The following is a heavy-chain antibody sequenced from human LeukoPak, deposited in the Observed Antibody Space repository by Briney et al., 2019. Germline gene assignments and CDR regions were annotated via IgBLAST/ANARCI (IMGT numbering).Heavy chain of an antibody. CDR2: ISSSSSYI. CDR3: ARDDTLGVVVPDYYGMDV. D-gene: IGHD2-2*01. CDR1: GFTFSSYS. Sequence: NPGGSLRLSCAASGFTFSSYSMNWVRQAPGKGLEWVSSISSSSSYIYYADSVKGRFTISRDNAKNSLYLQMNSLRAEDTAVYYCARDDTLGVVVPDYYGMDVWGQGTTVTVSS. J-gene: IGHJ6*02. V-gene: IGHV3-21*01.